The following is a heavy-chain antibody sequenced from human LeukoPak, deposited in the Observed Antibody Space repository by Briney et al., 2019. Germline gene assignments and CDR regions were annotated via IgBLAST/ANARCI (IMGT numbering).Heavy chain of an antibody. CDR2: ISSSSSYI. CDR1: GFTFSSYS. D-gene: IGHD1-26*01. CDR3: ARDGSRAWMKWELPGPFVY. Sequence: GGSLRLSCAASGFTFSSYSMNWVRQAPGKGLEWVSSISSSSSYIYYADSVKGRFTISRENAKNSLYLQMNSLRAEDTAVYYCARDGSRAWMKWELPGPFVYWGQGTLVTVSS. V-gene: IGHV3-21*04. J-gene: IGHJ4*02.